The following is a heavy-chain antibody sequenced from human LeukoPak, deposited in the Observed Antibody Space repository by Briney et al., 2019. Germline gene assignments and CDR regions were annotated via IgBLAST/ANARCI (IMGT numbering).Heavy chain of an antibody. CDR2: IYSGGST. D-gene: IGHD4-17*01. CDR3: ARRLKSDYVDAFDI. Sequence: GGSLRLSCAASGSTVSSNYMSWVRQAPGKGLEWVSVIYSGGSTYYADSVKGRFTISRHNSKNTLYLQMNSLRAEDTAVYYCARRLKSDYVDAFDIWGQGTMVTVSS. J-gene: IGHJ3*02. V-gene: IGHV3-53*04. CDR1: GSTVSSNY.